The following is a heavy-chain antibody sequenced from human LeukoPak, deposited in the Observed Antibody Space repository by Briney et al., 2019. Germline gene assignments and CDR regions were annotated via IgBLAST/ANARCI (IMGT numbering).Heavy chain of an antibody. J-gene: IGHJ4*02. CDR3: AREVMDNLRFDY. D-gene: IGHD1-14*01. CDR2: INPSGGDT. Sequence: GASVKVSCKASRYTFTSYYMHWVRHAPGQGLEWMGIINPSGGDTSYAQTFQGRLTMTRDTSTNTVYMELTSLRSEDTAVYYCAREVMDNLRFDYWGQGTLVTVSS. CDR1: RYTFTSYY. V-gene: IGHV1-46*01.